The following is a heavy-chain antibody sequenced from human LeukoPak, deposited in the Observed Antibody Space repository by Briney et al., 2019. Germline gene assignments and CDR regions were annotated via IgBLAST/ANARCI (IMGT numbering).Heavy chain of an antibody. J-gene: IGHJ4*02. CDR2: FDPEDGET. Sequence: ASVKVSCKVSGYTLTELSMHWVRQAPGKGLEWMGGFDPEDGETIYAQKFQGRVTMTEDTSTDTAYMELNSLRSEDTAVYYCATDPGVAVAGSYWGQGTLVTVSS. CDR1: GYTLTELS. D-gene: IGHD6-19*01. V-gene: IGHV1-24*01. CDR3: ATDPGVAVAGSY.